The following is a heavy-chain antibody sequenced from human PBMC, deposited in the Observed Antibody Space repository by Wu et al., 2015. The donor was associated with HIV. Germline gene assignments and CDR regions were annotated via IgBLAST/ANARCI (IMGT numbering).Heavy chain of an antibody. D-gene: IGHD3-10*01. J-gene: IGHJ6*02. V-gene: IGHV1-2*02. CDR2: INAKSGGT. CDR3: ARVYGSGTYYPPYYYYGMDV. Sequence: QVQLVQSGVEVKKPGASVKVSCKASGYTFTGYYLHWVRQAPGQGLEWMGWINAKSGGTNYAQKFQGRVNMTRDTSNSTAYMELSSLRSDDTAVYYCARVYGSGTYYPPYYYYGMDVWGQGP. CDR1: GYTFTGYY.